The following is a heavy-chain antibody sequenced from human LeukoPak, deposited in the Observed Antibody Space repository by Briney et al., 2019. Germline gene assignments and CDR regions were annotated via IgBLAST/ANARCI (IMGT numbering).Heavy chain of an antibody. D-gene: IGHD2-2*01. CDR3: ARRLTQYDCFDP. V-gene: IGHV6-1*01. CDR2: TYYRSTWYN. Sequence: SQTLSLTCAISGDSVSSNSVTWNWISQSPSRGLEWLGRTYYRSTWYNDYAVSVRRRITVNPDTSKNQFSLHLNSVTPEDTAVYYCARRLTQYDCFDPWGQGILVTVSS. CDR1: GDSVSSNSVT. J-gene: IGHJ5*02.